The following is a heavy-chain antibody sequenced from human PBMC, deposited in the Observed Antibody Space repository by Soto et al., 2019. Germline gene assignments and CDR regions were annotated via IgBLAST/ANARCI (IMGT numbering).Heavy chain of an antibody. CDR1: GLTLSNYA. J-gene: IGHJ5*02. D-gene: IGHD7-27*01. CDR2: IGDSGRTT. V-gene: IGHV3-23*01. CDR3: ARQTAELRSVGTNWFDP. Sequence: GGSLRLSCAGSGLTLSNYAITWVRHAPGKGLEWVSSIGDSGRTTYYADSVKGRFTISRDNSKNTLYLQMNSLRAEDTAVYYCARQTAELRSVGTNWFDPSGQGTLVTISA.